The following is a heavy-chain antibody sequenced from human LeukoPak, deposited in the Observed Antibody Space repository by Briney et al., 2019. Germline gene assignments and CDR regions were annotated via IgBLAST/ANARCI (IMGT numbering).Heavy chain of an antibody. CDR3: ARGYYGAGSYYTLGY. J-gene: IGHJ4*02. CDR1: GYTFTGYY. D-gene: IGHD3-10*01. CDR2: INPGSGAT. Sequence: ASVKVSCKASGYTFTGYYMHWVRQAPGQGLEWMGWINPGSGATNYAQKFQGRVSMTRDTSISTVYMELSRLTFDDTAVYYCARGYYGAGSYYTLGYWGQGTLVTVSS. V-gene: IGHV1-2*02.